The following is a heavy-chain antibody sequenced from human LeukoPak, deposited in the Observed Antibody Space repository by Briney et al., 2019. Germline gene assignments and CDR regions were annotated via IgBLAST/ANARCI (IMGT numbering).Heavy chain of an antibody. V-gene: IGHV3-21*01. D-gene: IGHD2-2*01. CDR1: GFTFSSYS. J-gene: IGHJ6*02. Sequence: PGGSLRLSCAASGFTFSSYSMNWVRQAPGKGLEWVSSISSSSSYIYYADSVKGRFTISRDNAKNSLYLQMNSLRAEDTAVYYCARVDCSSTSCYLQGMDVWGQGTTVTVSS. CDR3: ARVDCSSTSCYLQGMDV. CDR2: ISSSSSYI.